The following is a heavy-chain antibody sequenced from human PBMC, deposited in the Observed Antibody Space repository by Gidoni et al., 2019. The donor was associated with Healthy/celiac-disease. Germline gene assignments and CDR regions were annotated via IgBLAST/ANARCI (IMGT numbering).Heavy chain of an antibody. CDR2: ISAYNGNT. J-gene: IGHJ4*02. CDR1: GYTFTRSG. Sequence: QVQLVQSGAEVKKPGSSVTVSCNASGYTFTRSGISWVRQAPGQGLEWMVWISAYNGNTNYAQKLQGRVTMTTDTATSTAYMELRSLRSDDTAVYYCARLTGRLDYGDYWGQGTLVTVSS. V-gene: IGHV1-18*01. CDR3: ARLTGRLDYGDY. D-gene: IGHD3-16*01.